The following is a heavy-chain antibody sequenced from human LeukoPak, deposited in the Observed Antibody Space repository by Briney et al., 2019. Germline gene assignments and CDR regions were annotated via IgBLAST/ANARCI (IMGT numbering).Heavy chain of an antibody. CDR3: SRLDYDIPNH. D-gene: IGHD3-9*01. Sequence: SETLSLTCTVSGGSISSSSYYWGWIRQPPGKGLEWIGSIYYSGSTYYNPSLKSRVTISVDTSKNQFSLKLSSVTAADTAVYYCSRLDYDIPNHWGQGTLVTVSS. V-gene: IGHV4-39*01. CDR2: IYYSGST. J-gene: IGHJ5*02. CDR1: GGSISSSSYY.